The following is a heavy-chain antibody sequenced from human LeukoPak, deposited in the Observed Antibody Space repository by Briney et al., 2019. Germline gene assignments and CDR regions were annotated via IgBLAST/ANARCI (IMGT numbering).Heavy chain of an antibody. D-gene: IGHD3-10*01. CDR2: IYHSGST. CDR1: GGSISSSSSY. CDR3: ARDRGGRGMDV. Sequence: PSETLSLTCTVSGGSISSSSSYWGWIRQPPGKGLEWIGEIYHSGSTNYNPSLKSRVTISVDKSKNQFSLKLSSVTAADTAVYYCARDRGGRGMDVWGQGTTVTVSS. V-gene: IGHV4-39*07. J-gene: IGHJ6*02.